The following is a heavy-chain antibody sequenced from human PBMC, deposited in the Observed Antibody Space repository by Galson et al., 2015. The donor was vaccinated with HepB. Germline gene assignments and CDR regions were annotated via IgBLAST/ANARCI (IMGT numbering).Heavy chain of an antibody. J-gene: IGHJ4*02. Sequence: SLRLSCAASGFTFSSYAMHWVRQAPGKGLEWVAVISYDGSNKYYADSVKGRFTISRDNSKNTLYLQMNSLRAEDTAVYYCARSPGVRGNGDYWGQGTLVTVSS. V-gene: IGHV3-30-3*01. CDR1: GFTFSSYA. D-gene: IGHD2-8*01. CDR3: ARSPGVRGNGDY. CDR2: ISYDGSNK.